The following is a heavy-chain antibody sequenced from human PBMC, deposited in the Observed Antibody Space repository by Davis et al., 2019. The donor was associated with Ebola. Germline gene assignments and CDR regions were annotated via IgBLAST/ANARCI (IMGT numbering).Heavy chain of an antibody. CDR3: ARGKDSSGYGPVRT. D-gene: IGHD3-22*01. Sequence: SVKVSCKASGYTFTSYGISWVRQAPGQGLEWMGGIIPIFGTANYAQKFQGRVTITADESTSTAYMELSSLRSEDTAVYYCARGKDSSGYGPVRTWGQGTLVTVSS. V-gene: IGHV1-69*13. CDR2: IIPIFGTA. J-gene: IGHJ5*02. CDR1: GYTFTSYG.